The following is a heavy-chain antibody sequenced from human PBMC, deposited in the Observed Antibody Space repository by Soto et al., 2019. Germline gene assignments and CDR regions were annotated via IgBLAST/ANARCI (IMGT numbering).Heavy chain of an antibody. J-gene: IGHJ4*02. CDR1: GYGFTTYG. CDR2: ISAHNGNT. Sequence: QVHLVQSGAEVKKPGASVKVSCKGSGYGFTTYGITWVRQAPGQGLEWMAWISAHNGNTNYAQKLQARVTVTRDTSTITANMELRSPRPDHTAVYYCARGRYGDYWGQGALVTVSS. V-gene: IGHV1-18*01. CDR3: ARGRYGDY. D-gene: IGHD1-1*01.